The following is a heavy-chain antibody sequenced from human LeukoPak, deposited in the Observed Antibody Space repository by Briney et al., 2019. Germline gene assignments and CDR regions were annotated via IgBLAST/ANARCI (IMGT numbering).Heavy chain of an antibody. CDR2: ISSSSSYI. CDR3: ARDPLWPELGHFDY. J-gene: IGHJ4*02. D-gene: IGHD7-27*01. V-gene: IGHV3-21*01. CDR1: GFTFSGYS. Sequence: GGSLRLSCAASGFTFSGYSMHWVRQAPGKGLEWVSSISSSSSYIYYADSVKGRFTISRDNAKNSLYLQMNSLRAEDTAVYYCARDPLWPELGHFDYWGQGTLVTVSS.